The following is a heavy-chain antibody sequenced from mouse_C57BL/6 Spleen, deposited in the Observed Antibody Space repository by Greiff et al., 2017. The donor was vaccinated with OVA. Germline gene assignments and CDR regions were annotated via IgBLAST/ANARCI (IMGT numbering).Heavy chain of an antibody. Sequence: QVHVKQPGAELVKPGASVKVSCKASGYTFTSYWMHWVKQRPGQGLEWIGRIHPSDSDTNYNQKFKGKATLTVDKSSSTAYMQLSSLTSEDSAVYYCAFSMVTTARYAMDYWGQGTSVTVSS. CDR1: GYTFTSYW. CDR3: AFSMVTTARYAMDY. V-gene: IGHV1-74*01. J-gene: IGHJ4*01. CDR2: IHPSDSDT. D-gene: IGHD2-2*01.